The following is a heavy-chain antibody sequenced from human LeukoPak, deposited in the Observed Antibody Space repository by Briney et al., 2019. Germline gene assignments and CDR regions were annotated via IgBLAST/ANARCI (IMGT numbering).Heavy chain of an antibody. V-gene: IGHV3-7*01. Sequence: PGGSLRLSCVASGFTFSIYWMSWVRQAPGKGLEWVANIKQDGSEKYYVDSVKGRFTISRDHAKNSLYLQMNSLRAEDTAVYYCARDLSSTSSWATVPDYWGQGTLVTVSS. CDR2: IKQDGSEK. CDR1: GFTFSIYW. CDR3: ARDLSSTSSWATVPDY. J-gene: IGHJ4*02. D-gene: IGHD2-2*01.